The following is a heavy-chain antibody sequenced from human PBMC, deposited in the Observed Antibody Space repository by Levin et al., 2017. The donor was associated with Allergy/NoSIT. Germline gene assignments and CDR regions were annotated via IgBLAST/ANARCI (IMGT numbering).Heavy chain of an antibody. V-gene: IGHV3-7*01. J-gene: IGHJ4*02. CDR3: ARAGQDIVATSEGLVPENFDY. CDR1: GFTFSSFW. CDR2: IKQDGSEK. Sequence: PGGSLRLSCAASGFTFSSFWMSWVRQVPGKGLEWVANIKQDGSEKYYVDSVKGRFTISRDNAKTSAYLQMNSLRAEATAVYYCARAGQDIVATSEGLVPENFDYWGQGTLVTVSS. D-gene: IGHD5-12*01.